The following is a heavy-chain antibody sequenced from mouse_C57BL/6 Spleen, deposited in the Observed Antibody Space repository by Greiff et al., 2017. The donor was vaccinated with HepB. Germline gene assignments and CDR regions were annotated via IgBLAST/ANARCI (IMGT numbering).Heavy chain of an antibody. D-gene: IGHD2-4*01. V-gene: IGHV5-6*01. CDR1: GFTFSSYG. Sequence: EVQVVESGGDLVKPGGSLKLSCAASGFTFSSYGMSWVRQTPDKRLEWVATISSGGSYTYYPDRVKGRFTISRDNAKNTLYLQMSSLKSEDTAMYYSGTPIPLYDDDEGWFAYWGQGTLVTVSA. CDR3: GTPIPLYDDDEGWFAY. J-gene: IGHJ3*01. CDR2: ISSGGSYT.